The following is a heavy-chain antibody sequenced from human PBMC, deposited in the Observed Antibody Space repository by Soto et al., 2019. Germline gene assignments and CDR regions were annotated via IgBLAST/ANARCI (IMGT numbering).Heavy chain of an antibody. Sequence: ASVKVSCKASGYTFTSYDINWVRQATGQGLEWMGWMNPNSGNTDYAQKFQGRVTMTRNTSMSTAYMELSSLRSEDTAVYYCATIPYSGYEFYYYYMDVWGKGTTVTVSS. V-gene: IGHV1-8*01. CDR1: GYTFTSYD. CDR2: MNPNSGNT. CDR3: ATIPYSGYEFYYYYMDV. J-gene: IGHJ6*03. D-gene: IGHD5-12*01.